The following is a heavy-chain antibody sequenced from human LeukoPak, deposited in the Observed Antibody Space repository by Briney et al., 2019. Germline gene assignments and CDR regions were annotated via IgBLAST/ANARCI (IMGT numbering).Heavy chain of an antibody. V-gene: IGHV4-4*07. J-gene: IGHJ6*02. D-gene: IGHD2-15*01. CDR3: ARGEVGYCTGGTCYGYYYYGMDV. CDR2: VYTRGNT. Sequence: PSETLSLTCSVSGGSISSYYWSWIRQPAGKGLEGIGRVYTRGNTDYNPSLKSRVTMSVDTSKNQFSLRLSSVTAADTAVYYCARGEVGYCTGGTCYGYYYYGMDVWGQGTTVTVSS. CDR1: GGSISSYY.